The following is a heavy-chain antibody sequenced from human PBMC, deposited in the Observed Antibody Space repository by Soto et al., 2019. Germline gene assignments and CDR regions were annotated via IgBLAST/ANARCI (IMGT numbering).Heavy chain of an antibody. CDR3: ASRNSGWIFD. Sequence: QLQLQESGPGLVKPSETLSLTCAVSGASISSSSYYWVWIRQPPGKGLEWIGRIYKGEKTNYNSSLEGRVTVSVDTSTTQFSLKVDSVTAADTAVYYCASRNSGWIFDWGQGTLVTVSS. CDR1: GASISSSSYY. CDR2: IYKGEKT. J-gene: IGHJ4*02. D-gene: IGHD5-12*01. V-gene: IGHV4-39*01.